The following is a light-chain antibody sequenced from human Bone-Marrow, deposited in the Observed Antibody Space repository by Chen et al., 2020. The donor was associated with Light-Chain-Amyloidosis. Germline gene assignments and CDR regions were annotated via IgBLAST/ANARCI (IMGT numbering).Light chain of an antibody. CDR1: RSSIGTNT. Sequence: QSVLTQPPSASGTPGQRVPIPCSGSRSSIGTNTVNWYQQFPGTAPKLLIYFNSQRPSGVPDRFSGSKSGTSASLAISGLQSDDEADYFCAAWDDGLNGVLFGGGTKLTVL. J-gene: IGLJ2*01. CDR3: AAWDDGLNGVL. CDR2: FNS. V-gene: IGLV1-44*01.